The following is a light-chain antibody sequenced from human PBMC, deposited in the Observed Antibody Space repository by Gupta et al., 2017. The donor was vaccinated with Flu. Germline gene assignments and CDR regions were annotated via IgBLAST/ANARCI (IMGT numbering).Light chain of an antibody. Sequence: SALPQPSSVSGSPGQSITISCTGTNSDIGAYNYVAWYQQHPGQAPKLIIFEVDNRPAGGSNRISGSKSGKTAALTISGCQAEDEAHYDCRADAGSSKLFGGGTKVTVL. CDR1: NSDIGAYNY. CDR2: EVD. CDR3: RADAGSSKL. V-gene: IGLV2-14*01. J-gene: IGLJ2*01.